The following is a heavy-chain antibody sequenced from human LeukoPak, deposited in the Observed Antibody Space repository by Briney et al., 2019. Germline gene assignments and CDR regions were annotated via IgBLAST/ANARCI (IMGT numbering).Heavy chain of an antibody. CDR2: IYHSGST. CDR3: ARNLVTRGYGMDV. J-gene: IGHJ6*02. CDR1: GGSISSGDYS. V-gene: IGHV4-30-2*01. Sequence: PSETLSLTCAVSGGSISSGDYSWSWIRQPPGKGLEWIGYIYHSGSTYYNPSLKSRVTISVDRSKNQFSLKLSSVTAADTAVYYCARNLVTRGYGMDVWGQGTTVTVSS. D-gene: IGHD3-16*02.